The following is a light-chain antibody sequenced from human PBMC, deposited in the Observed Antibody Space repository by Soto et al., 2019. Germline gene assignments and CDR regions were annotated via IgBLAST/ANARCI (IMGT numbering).Light chain of an antibody. V-gene: IGLV2-14*03. Sequence: QSALTQPASVSGSPGQSITISCTGTSSDVGAFTSVSWYQQHPSKAPKLIIYDIIHRPSGVSDRFSGSKSVNTASLTISGLQPEDEATYHCSSYSRSTTLVVFGGGTKLTVL. J-gene: IGLJ2*01. CDR2: DII. CDR3: SSYSRSTTLVV. CDR1: SSDVGAFTS.